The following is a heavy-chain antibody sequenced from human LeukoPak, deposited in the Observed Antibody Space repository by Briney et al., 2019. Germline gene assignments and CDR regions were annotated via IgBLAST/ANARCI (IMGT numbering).Heavy chain of an antibody. CDR3: ARDSGSSSWGTHGMDV. D-gene: IGHD6-13*01. CDR2: IKQDGSEK. CDR1: GFTVSSNY. V-gene: IGHV3-7*01. J-gene: IGHJ6*02. Sequence: PGGSLRLSCAASGFTVSSNYMTWVRQAPGKGLEWVANIKQDGSEKYYVDSVKGRFTISRDNAKNSLYLQMNSLRAEDTAVYYCARDSGSSSWGTHGMDVWGQGTTVTVSS.